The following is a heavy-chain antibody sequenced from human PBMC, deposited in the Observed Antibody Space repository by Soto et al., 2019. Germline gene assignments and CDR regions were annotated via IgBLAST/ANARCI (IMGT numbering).Heavy chain of an antibody. D-gene: IGHD2-8*01. CDR1: GFTFSSYS. Sequence: PWGSLRLSCAASGFTFSSYSMNWARQDPGKGLEWVSFISIGSSIKYYADSVRGRFTISRDDAKISLYLQMISLRDEDTAVYYCGRDHGMAVSFDPWGQRTLVPVAT. J-gene: IGHJ5*02. CDR3: GRDHGMAVSFDP. V-gene: IGHV3-48*02. CDR2: ISIGSSIK.